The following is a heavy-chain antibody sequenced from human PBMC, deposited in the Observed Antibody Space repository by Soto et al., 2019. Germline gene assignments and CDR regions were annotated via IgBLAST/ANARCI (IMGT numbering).Heavy chain of an antibody. CDR2: IYYSGTT. Sequence: TLSLTCTVSGGSISSYYWGWIRQPPGKGLEWIGFIYYSGTTNYNPSLKSRVTISVDTSKNQFSLKLGSVTAADTAVYYCVRSNYFDYWGQGTLVTVSS. CDR1: GGSISSYY. V-gene: IGHV4-59*01. J-gene: IGHJ4*02. CDR3: VRSNYFDY.